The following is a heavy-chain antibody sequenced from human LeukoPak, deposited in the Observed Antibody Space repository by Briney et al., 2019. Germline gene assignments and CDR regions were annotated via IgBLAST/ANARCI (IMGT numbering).Heavy chain of an antibody. CDR2: INHSGST. J-gene: IGHJ2*01. D-gene: IGHD6-13*01. CDR3: ARGYRYSPTYFDL. CDR1: GGSFSGYY. Sequence: SETLSLACAVYGGSFSGYYWSWIRQPPGKGLEWIGEINHSGSTNYNPSLKSRVTISVDTSKNQFSLKLSSVTAADTAVYYCARGYRYSPTYFDLWGRGTLVTVSS. V-gene: IGHV4-34*01.